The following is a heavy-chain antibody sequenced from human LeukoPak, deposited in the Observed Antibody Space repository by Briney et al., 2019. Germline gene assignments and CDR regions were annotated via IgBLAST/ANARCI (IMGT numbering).Heavy chain of an antibody. CDR3: AREPGSGSWAWDYYYYMDV. D-gene: IGHD3-10*01. CDR2: TYYRSKWYN. V-gene: IGHV6-1*01. J-gene: IGHJ6*03. Sequence: SQTLSLTCAISGDSVSSNSAAWNWIRQSPSRGLEWLGRTYYRSKWYNDYAVSVKSRITINPDTSKNQFSLQLNSVTPEDTAVYYCAREPGSGSWAWDYYYYMDVWGKGTTVTISS. CDR1: GDSVSSNSAA.